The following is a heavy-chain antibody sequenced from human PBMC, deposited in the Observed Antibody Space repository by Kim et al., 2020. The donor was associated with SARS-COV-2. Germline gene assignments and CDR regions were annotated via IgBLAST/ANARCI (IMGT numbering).Heavy chain of an antibody. CDR3: ARDDSSYFCMDV. Sequence: YYRPSLKSRVTLSADTSKNQCSLRLSFVTAADTAVYYCARDDSSYFCMDVWGKGTSVIVSS. J-gene: IGHJ6*03. V-gene: IGHV4-39*02.